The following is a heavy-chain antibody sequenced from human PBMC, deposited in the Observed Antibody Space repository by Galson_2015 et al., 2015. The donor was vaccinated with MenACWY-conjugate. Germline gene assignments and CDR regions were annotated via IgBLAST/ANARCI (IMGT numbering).Heavy chain of an antibody. CDR1: GFTFSTYW. V-gene: IGHV3-23*01. CDR3: AKGGSLAARHGYFDF. CDR2: ISTTGGST. Sequence: SLRLSCAASGFTFSTYWMNWVRQAPGKAPECVASISTTGGSTYYADSVRGRFTISRDNSKNTLSLHMRSLRVDDTAVYYCAKGGSLAARHGYFDFWGHGTLVSVSS. D-gene: IGHD6-6*01. J-gene: IGHJ4*01.